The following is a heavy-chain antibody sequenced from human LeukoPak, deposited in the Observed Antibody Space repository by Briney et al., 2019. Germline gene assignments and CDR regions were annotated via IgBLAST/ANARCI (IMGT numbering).Heavy chain of an antibody. Sequence: PGGSLRLSCAASGFTFRGYNMNWVRQAPGKGLEWVSYISSSSGTIYYADSVKGRFTISRDNAKNSLYPQMNSLRAEDTAVYYCARASGYCSGTSCEYFDYWGQGTLVTVSS. D-gene: IGHD2-2*01. J-gene: IGHJ4*02. CDR2: ISSSSGTI. V-gene: IGHV3-48*04. CDR1: GFTFRGYN. CDR3: ARASGYCSGTSCEYFDY.